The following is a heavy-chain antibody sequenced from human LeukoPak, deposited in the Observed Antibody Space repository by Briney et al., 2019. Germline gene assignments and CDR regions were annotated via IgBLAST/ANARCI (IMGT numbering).Heavy chain of an antibody. D-gene: IGHD3-22*01. V-gene: IGHV1-24*01. J-gene: IGHJ4*02. CDR2: FDPEDGET. Sequence: ASVKVSCKASGYTFTSYGISWVRQAPGKGLEWMGGFDPEDGETIYAQKFQGRVTMTEDTSTDTAYMELSSLRSEDTAVYYCATGYYDSSGYYSSDYWGQGTLVTVSS. CDR1: GYTFTSYG. CDR3: ATGYYDSSGYYSSDY.